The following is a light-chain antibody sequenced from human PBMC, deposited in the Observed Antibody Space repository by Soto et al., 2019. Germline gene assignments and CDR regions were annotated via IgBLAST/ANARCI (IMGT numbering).Light chain of an antibody. V-gene: IGKV3-11*01. CDR1: QSVSSY. CDR3: QQRSNWQGT. Sequence: EIVLTQSPATLSLSPGERATLSCRASQSVSSYLAWYQQKPGQAPRLLIYDASNMATGIPARFSGSGSETDFTLTISSLEPEDFAVYYCQQRSNWQGTFGQGTKLEIK. J-gene: IGKJ2*01. CDR2: DAS.